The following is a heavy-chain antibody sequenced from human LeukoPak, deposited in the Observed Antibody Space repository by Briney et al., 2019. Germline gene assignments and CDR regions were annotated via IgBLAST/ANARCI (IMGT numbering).Heavy chain of an antibody. D-gene: IGHD3-22*01. CDR1: GFTFSSYA. CDR3: AKAQYYYDSSGFFDY. J-gene: IGHJ4*02. CDR2: ISGSGGST. Sequence: GGSLRLSCATSGFTFSSYAMSWVRQAPGKGLEWVSAISGSGGSTYYADSVKGRFTISRDNSKNTLYLQMNSLRAEDTAVYYCAKAQYYYDSSGFFDYWGQGTLVTVSS. V-gene: IGHV3-23*01.